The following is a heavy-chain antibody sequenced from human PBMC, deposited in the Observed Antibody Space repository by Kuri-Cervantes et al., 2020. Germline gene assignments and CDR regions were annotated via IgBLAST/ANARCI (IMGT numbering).Heavy chain of an antibody. CDR2: INHSGST. CDR1: GFTFSSYA. CDR3: ARPRTADYGDYAPSGGSYGMDV. D-gene: IGHD4-17*01. V-gene: IGHV4-34*01. J-gene: IGHJ6*02. Sequence: GSLRLSCAASGFTFSSYAMSWVRQAPGKGLEWIGEINHSGSTNYNPSLKSRVTISVDTSKNQFSLKLSSVTAADTAVYYCARPRTADYGDYAPSGGSYGMDVWGQGTTVTVSS.